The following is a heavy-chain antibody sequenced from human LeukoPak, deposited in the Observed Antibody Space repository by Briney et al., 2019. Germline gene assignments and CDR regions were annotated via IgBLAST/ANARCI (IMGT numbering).Heavy chain of an antibody. J-gene: IGHJ4*02. Sequence: PGGSQRLSCADSGFTVSSNYMRWVRQAPGKGLEWVSVIYSGGSTHYADSVKGRFTISRDNSKNTLYLQMNSLRAEDTAVYYCARDRLHYDSLTGYPADWGQGTLVTVSS. D-gene: IGHD3-9*01. CDR1: GFTVSSNY. CDR3: ARDRLHYDSLTGYPAD. V-gene: IGHV3-66*01. CDR2: IYSGGST.